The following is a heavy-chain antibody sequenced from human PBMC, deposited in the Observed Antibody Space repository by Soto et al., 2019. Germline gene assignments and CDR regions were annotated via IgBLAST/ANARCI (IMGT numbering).Heavy chain of an antibody. CDR1: GYNFTSYW. V-gene: IGHV5-10-1*01. CDR2: IDPSDSYT. CDR3: ARHRSGYDILTGYYRFFHEENWYFDL. Sequence: GESLKISCKGSGYNFTSYWISWVRQMPGKGLEWMGRIDPSDSYTNYSPSFQGHVTISADKSISTAYLQWSSLKASDTAMYYCARHRSGYDILTGYYRFFHEENWYFDLWGRGTLVTVSS. D-gene: IGHD3-9*01. J-gene: IGHJ2*01.